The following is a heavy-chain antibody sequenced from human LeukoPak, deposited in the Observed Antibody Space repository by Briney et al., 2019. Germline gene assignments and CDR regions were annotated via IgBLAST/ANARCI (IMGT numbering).Heavy chain of an antibody. J-gene: IGHJ4*02. CDR1: SGSISTSNYY. D-gene: IGHD6-19*01. V-gene: IGHV4-39*07. Sequence: PSETLSLTCTVSSGSISTSNYYWGWVRQPPGKALEWIGNIFYSGSTYYSPSHKSRVTISLDTSRNQFSLKLNSVTAADTAVYYCARDLRYSSGLDYWGQGTLVTVSS. CDR2: IFYSGST. CDR3: ARDLRYSSGLDY.